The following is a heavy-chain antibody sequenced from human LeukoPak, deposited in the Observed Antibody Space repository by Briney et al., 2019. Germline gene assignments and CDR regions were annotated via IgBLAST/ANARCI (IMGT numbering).Heavy chain of an antibody. CDR1: GGSITSYY. Sequence: SETLSLTCTVSGGSITSYYWSWIRQPPGKGLEWIGHIYYSGSTNYNPSLKSRVTISIDTSKNQFSLRLSSVTAADTAVYYCARHTTVTTYFDYWGQGTLVTVSS. CDR3: ARHTTVTTYFDY. J-gene: IGHJ4*02. CDR2: IYYSGST. V-gene: IGHV4-59*01. D-gene: IGHD4-17*01.